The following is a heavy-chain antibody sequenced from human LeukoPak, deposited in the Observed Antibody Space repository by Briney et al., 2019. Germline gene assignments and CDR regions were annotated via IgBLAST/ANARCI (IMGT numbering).Heavy chain of an antibody. CDR3: AELGITMIGGV. D-gene: IGHD3-10*02. V-gene: IGHV3-30*18. J-gene: IGHJ6*04. Sequence: GGSLRLSCAASGFTFSSYGMHWVRQAPGKGLEWVAIISYDGNTKYYADHVKGRFTISRDNAKNSLYLQMNSLRAEDTAVYYCAELGITMIGGVWGKGTTVTISS. CDR1: GFTFSSYG. CDR2: ISYDGNTK.